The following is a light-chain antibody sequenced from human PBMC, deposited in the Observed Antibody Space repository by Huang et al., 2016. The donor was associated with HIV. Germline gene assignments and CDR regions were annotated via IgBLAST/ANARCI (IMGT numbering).Light chain of an antibody. J-gene: IGKJ1*01. CDR2: DVS. CDR1: QRFTTW. Sequence: DIQMTQSPSTLSASLGDRVTITCRASQRFTTWLAWYQQKPGKSPKLLIYDVSSLESGVPSMFSGSGSGTEFTLTISSLQPDDFATYYCQQYDGYPWTFGQGTKVEIK. V-gene: IGKV1-5*01. CDR3: QQYDGYPWT.